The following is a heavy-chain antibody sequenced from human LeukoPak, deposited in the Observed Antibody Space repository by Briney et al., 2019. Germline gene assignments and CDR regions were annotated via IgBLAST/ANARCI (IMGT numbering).Heavy chain of an antibody. CDR3: ARRSSSSWANYFDY. V-gene: IGHV4-59*08. CDR2: IYYSGST. J-gene: IGHJ4*02. D-gene: IGHD6-13*01. Sequence: PSETLSLTCTVSGGSISSYYWSWIRQPPGKGLEWIGYIYYSGSTNYNPSLKSRDTISVDTSKNQFSLKLSSVTAADTAVYYCARRSSSSWANYFDYWGQGTLVTVSS. CDR1: GGSISSYY.